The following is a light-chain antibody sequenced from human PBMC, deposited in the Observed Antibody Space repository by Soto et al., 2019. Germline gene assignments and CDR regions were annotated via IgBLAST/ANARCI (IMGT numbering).Light chain of an antibody. Sequence: IQMTQSPSTLSGSVGDRVTITCRASQSVRSWLAWYQQKPGTAPKLLIFDASRLESGVPSRFSGSASGTEFTLTISSLQPDDFATYYCQQYDNYPLTFGGGTKVDIK. V-gene: IGKV1-5*01. CDR2: DAS. J-gene: IGKJ4*01. CDR1: QSVRSW. CDR3: QQYDNYPLT.